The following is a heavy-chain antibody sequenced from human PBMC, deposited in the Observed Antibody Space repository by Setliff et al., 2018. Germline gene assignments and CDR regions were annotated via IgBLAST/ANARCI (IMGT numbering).Heavy chain of an antibody. CDR3: AMGTRSRGHNYYYYFMDV. V-gene: IGHV4-39*02. J-gene: IGHJ6*03. CDR1: GGSISSGNYF. CDR2: VYNTGTT. D-gene: IGHD3-10*01. Sequence: PSETLSLTCTVSGGSISSGNYFWDWIRQPPGKGLEWIGRVYNTGTTNYNPSLKSRVTISISADTSNKSFSLNLFSVTAADTAVYYCAMGTRSRGHNYYYYFMDVWGKGTTVTAP.